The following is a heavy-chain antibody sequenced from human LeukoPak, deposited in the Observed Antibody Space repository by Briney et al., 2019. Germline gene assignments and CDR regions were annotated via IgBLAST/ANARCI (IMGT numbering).Heavy chain of an antibody. D-gene: IGHD5-18*01. CDR1: GFTVSSNY. CDR2: IYSGGST. CDR3: ARSLGYSYGYANDY. V-gene: IGHV3-53*01. Sequence: GGSLRLSCAASGFTVSSNYMSWVRQAPGKGLEWVSVIYSGGSTYYADSVKGRFTISRDNSKNTLYLQMNSLRAEDTAVYYCARSLGYSYGYANDYWGQGTLVTVSS. J-gene: IGHJ4*02.